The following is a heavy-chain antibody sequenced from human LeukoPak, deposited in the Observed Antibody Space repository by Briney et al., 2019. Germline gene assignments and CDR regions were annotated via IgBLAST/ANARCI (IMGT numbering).Heavy chain of an antibody. V-gene: IGHV4-39*01. D-gene: IGHD3-10*01. CDR3: ARLVTMAHSYTHFDY. Sequence: PSETLSLTCTVSGGSISSRSYYWGWIRQPPGKRLEWIGSMYHSGSTFYNPSLKSRVTMSVDTSQNQFSLKLTSVTAADTAVYYCARLVTMAHSYTHFDYWGQGTLVTVSS. CDR2: MYHSGST. J-gene: IGHJ4*02. CDR1: GGSISSRSYY.